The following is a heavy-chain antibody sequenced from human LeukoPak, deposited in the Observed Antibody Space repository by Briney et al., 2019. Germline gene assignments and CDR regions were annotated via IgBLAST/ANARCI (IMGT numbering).Heavy chain of an antibody. CDR3: ARAVHDFWSGYPSGEGMDV. CDR2: INAGNGNT. V-gene: IGHV1-3*01. Sequence: ASVKVSCKASGCTFTSYAMHWVRQAPGQRLEWMGWINAGNGNTKYSQKFQGRVTITRDTSGSTAYMELSSLRSEDTAVYYCARAVHDFWSGYPSGEGMDVWGQGTTVTVSS. J-gene: IGHJ6*02. CDR1: GCTFTSYA. D-gene: IGHD3-3*01.